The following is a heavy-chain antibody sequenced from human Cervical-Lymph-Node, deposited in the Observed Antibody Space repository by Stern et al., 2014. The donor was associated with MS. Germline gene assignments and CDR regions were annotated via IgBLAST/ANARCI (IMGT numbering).Heavy chain of an antibody. V-gene: IGHV4-59*08. J-gene: IGHJ4*02. Sequence: VQLVESGPGLVKPSETLSLTCTVSGGSTSSYYWSWIRQPPGKGLEWIGYISSSGGTKYNPSLQRRVTISVAPSKTQVPLNLHTVPAADTAVYYCARGYTTSSGRPDYWGQGTLVTVSS. CDR3: ARGYTTSSGRPDY. CDR1: GGSTSSYY. D-gene: IGHD6-6*01. CDR2: ISSSGGT.